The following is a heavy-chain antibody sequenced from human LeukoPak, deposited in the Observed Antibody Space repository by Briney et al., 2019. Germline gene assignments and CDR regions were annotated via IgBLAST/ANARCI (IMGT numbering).Heavy chain of an antibody. CDR3: ARMGDSSGYYSNFDY. CDR2: IYYSGST. CDR1: GGSISSSSYY. J-gene: IGHJ4*02. D-gene: IGHD3-22*01. V-gene: IGHV4-39*07. Sequence: SETLSLTCTVSGGSISSSSYYWGWIRRPPGKGLEWIGNIYYSGSTNYNPSLKSRVTISVDTSKNQFSLKLTSVTAADTAVYYCARMGDSSGYYSNFDYWGQGTLVTVPS.